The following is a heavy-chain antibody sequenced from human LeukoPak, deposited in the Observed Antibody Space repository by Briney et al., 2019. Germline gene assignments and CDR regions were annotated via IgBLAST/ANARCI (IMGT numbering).Heavy chain of an antibody. D-gene: IGHD6-19*01. J-gene: IGHJ4*02. Sequence: KPSETLSLTCTVSGGSISSYYWSWIRQPPGKGLEWIGYIYYSGSTNYNPSLKSRVTISVDTSKNQFSLKLSSVTAADTAVYYCARQGGSGWYQSFDYWGQGTLVTVSS. CDR3: ARQGGSGWYQSFDY. V-gene: IGHV4-59*08. CDR2: IYYSGST. CDR1: GGSISSYY.